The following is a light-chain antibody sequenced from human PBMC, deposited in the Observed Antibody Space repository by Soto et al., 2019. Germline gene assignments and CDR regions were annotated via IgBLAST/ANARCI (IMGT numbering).Light chain of an antibody. CDR2: GVS. Sequence: QSVLTQPASVSGSPGQSITISCTGTISDIGSYNYVSWYQQHPGKAPKLMIFGVSNRPSGVSNRFSGSKSDNTASLTISGLQAEDEAFYYCSSYTTKKSLLFGGGTKVTVL. J-gene: IGLJ2*01. CDR1: ISDIGSYNY. CDR3: SSYTTKKSLL. V-gene: IGLV2-14*03.